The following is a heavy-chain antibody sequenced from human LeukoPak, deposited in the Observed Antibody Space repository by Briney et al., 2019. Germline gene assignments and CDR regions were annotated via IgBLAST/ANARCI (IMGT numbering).Heavy chain of an antibody. D-gene: IGHD2-2*01. CDR3: ARGRGYCSSTSCYFRAFDI. Sequence: GASVKVSCKASGYTFTSHGISWVRQAPGHGLEWMGWISAYNGNTNYAQKLQGRVTMTTDTSTSTAYMELRSLRSDDTAVYYCARGRGYCSSTSCYFRAFDIWGQGTMVTVSS. CDR2: ISAYNGNT. CDR1: GYTFTSHG. J-gene: IGHJ3*02. V-gene: IGHV1-18*01.